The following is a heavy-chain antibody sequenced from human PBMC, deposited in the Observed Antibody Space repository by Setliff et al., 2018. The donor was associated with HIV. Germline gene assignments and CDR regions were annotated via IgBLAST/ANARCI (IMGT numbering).Heavy chain of an antibody. J-gene: IGHJ4*02. D-gene: IGHD6-6*01. Sequence: PSETLSLTCTVSGGSVSMSSYYWGWIRQPKGKGLEWIGTIYYDGRTQYNPSFKSRVTISVDTYRNQFSVRLISVTAADAAVYYCVRMESTRPPRGLDYWGQGARVTVSS. CDR1: GGSVSMSSYY. CDR3: VRMESTRPPRGLDY. V-gene: IGHV4-39*01. CDR2: IYYDGRT.